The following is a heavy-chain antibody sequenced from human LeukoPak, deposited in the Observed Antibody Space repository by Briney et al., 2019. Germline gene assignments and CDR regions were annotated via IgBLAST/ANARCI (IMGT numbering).Heavy chain of an antibody. J-gene: IGHJ4*02. Sequence: APVKVSCKASGYTFTGYYMHWVRQAPGQGLEWMGWINPNSGGTNYAQKFQGRVTMTRDTSISTAYMELSRLRSDDTAVYYCASTIAAADWGFDYWGQGTLVTVSS. CDR3: ASTIAAADWGFDY. D-gene: IGHD6-25*01. V-gene: IGHV1-2*02. CDR1: GYTFTGYY. CDR2: INPNSGGT.